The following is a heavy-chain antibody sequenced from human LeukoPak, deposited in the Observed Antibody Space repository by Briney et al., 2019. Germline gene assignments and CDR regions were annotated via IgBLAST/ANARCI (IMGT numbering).Heavy chain of an antibody. CDR3: ARAKGVRGVGAFDI. Sequence: PSETLSLTCTVSGGSISSGDYYWSWIRQPPGKGLEWIGYIYYSGSTYYNPSLKNRVTISVDTSKNQFSLKLSSVTAADTAVYYCARAKGVRGVGAFDIWGQGTMVTVSS. CDR2: IYYSGST. V-gene: IGHV4-30-4*08. D-gene: IGHD3-10*01. J-gene: IGHJ3*02. CDR1: GGSISSGDYY.